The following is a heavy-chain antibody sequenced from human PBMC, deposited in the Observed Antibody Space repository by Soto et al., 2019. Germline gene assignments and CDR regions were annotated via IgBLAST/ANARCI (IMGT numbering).Heavy chain of an antibody. Sequence: QITLKESGPTLVKPTQTLTLTCTFSGFSLRNSGLGVGWIRQPPGKALEWLAFIYWDDDRRYSPSLKSRLTIPKDTSQNQVVLTMNDMDPVDTATYYCAHRATLGSRWDTGYLDYWGQGTLVTVSS. CDR2: IYWDDDR. CDR1: GFSLRNSGLG. D-gene: IGHD6-13*01. J-gene: IGHJ4*02. CDR3: AHRATLGSRWDTGYLDY. V-gene: IGHV2-5*02.